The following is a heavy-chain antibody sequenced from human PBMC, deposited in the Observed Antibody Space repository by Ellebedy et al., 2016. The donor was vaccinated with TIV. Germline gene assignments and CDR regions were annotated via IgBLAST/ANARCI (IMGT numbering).Heavy chain of an antibody. Sequence: GESLNISCAASGFTFSDDYLNWIRPAPGKGLELVRFIRYKLYGGTTEYAPAVKGRFTISRDDSKNSVYLQMNSLRVEDTAVNYCARDCNVGATSYTFWGQGTLVIVSS. CDR3: ARDCNVGATSYTF. J-gene: IGHJ4*02. V-gene: IGHV3-71*01. CDR2: IRYKLYGGTT. CDR1: GFTFSDDY. D-gene: IGHD1-26*01.